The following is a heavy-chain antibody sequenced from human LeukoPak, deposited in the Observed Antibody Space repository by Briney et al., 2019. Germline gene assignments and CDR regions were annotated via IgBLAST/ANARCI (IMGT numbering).Heavy chain of an antibody. CDR3: ARDRARYSSGWWDY. CDR1: GFTFSTYT. CDR2: ISSSSSTI. Sequence: GGSLRLSCVASGFTFSTYTMNWIRQAPGKGLEWVSYISSSSSTIYYADSVKGRFTISRDNAKNSLYLQMNSLRDEDTAVYYCARDRARYSSGWWDYWGQGTLVTVSS. D-gene: IGHD6-19*01. V-gene: IGHV3-48*02. J-gene: IGHJ4*02.